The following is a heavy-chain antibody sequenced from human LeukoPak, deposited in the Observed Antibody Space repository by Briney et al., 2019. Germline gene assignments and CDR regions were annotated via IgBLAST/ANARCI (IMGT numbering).Heavy chain of an antibody. J-gene: IGHJ4*02. CDR1: GGTFSSYA. CDR2: MNPNSGNT. CDR3: ARGHPDYGDYALNY. V-gene: IGHV1-8*02. D-gene: IGHD4-17*01. Sequence: ASVKVSCKASGGTFSSYAISWVRQAPGQGLEWMGGMNPNSGNTGYAQKFQGRDTMTRNTSISTAYMELSSLRSEDTAVYYCARGHPDYGDYALNYWGQGTLVTVSS.